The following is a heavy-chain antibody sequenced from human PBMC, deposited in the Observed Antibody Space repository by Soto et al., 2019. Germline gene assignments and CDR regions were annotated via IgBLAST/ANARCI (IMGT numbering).Heavy chain of an antibody. Sequence: PSETLSLTCAVSGGSISSGGYSWTWIRQPPGKGLEWIGYIYHSGNTYYNPSLKSRVTISLDRSRNQFSLRLTPVTAADTAVYYCARFRGVVYGFDPWGQGTLVTVSS. CDR1: GGSISSGGYS. V-gene: IGHV4-30-2*01. CDR2: IYHSGNT. J-gene: IGHJ5*02. D-gene: IGHD2-15*01. CDR3: ARFRGVVYGFDP.